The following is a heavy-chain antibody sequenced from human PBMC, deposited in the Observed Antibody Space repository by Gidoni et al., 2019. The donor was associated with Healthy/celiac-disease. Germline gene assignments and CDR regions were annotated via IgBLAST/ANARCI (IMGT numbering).Heavy chain of an antibody. CDR1: GFTFRKAW. Sequence: EVQLVESGGGLVKPGGSLRLSCAASGFTFRKAWMSWVRQAPGKGLGWIGRIKSKTDGGTTDYAAHVKGRFTISRDDSKNTLYVQMNSLKTEDTAVYYCTANYDFWSNYLGYWGQGTLVTVSS. V-gene: IGHV3-15*01. D-gene: IGHD3-3*01. CDR2: IKSKTDGGTT. CDR3: TANYDFWSNYLGY. J-gene: IGHJ4*02.